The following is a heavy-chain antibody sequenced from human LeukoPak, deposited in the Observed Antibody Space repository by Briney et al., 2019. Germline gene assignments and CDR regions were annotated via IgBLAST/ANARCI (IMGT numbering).Heavy chain of an antibody. J-gene: IGHJ4*02. CDR2: VYHSGIT. D-gene: IGHD2-21*01. CDR1: GGSIATFY. V-gene: IGHV4-59*08. CDR3: ARQVYRASILEIDN. Sequence: PSETLSLTCSVSGGSIATFYWSWIRQPPGKGLEWVGHVYHSGITNYNPSLKSRVTISVDTSKNQISLRLSSVTAADTAVYYCARQVYRASILEIDNWGQGTLVTVSS.